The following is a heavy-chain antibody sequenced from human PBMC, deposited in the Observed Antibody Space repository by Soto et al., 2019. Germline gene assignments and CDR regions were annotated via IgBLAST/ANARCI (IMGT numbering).Heavy chain of an antibody. CDR3: ARETARFDP. CDR1: GSTFTRYY. CDR2: ISHXNGNT. V-gene: IGHV1-18*04. J-gene: IGHJ5*02. Sequence: XSVKVSCKASGSTFTRYYMHWVRQAPGQGLEWMXWISHXNGNTNYAQNXXGRVTMTXXKSKSTAYMELRSMRSDDTAVYYCARETARFDPWGQGTLVTVSS.